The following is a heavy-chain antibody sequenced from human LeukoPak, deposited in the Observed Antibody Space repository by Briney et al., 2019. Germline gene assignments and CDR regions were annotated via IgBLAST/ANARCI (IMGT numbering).Heavy chain of an antibody. J-gene: IGHJ5*02. CDR2: INHSGST. V-gene: IGHV4-34*01. CDR1: GGSFSGYY. CDR3: ARTNRRRWLQSRGWFDP. Sequence: TSETLSLTCAVYGGSFSGYYWSWIRQPPGKGLEWIGEINHSGSTNYNPSLKSRVAISVDTSKNQFSLKLSSVTAADTAVYYCARTNRRRWLQSRGWFDPWGQGTLVTVSS. D-gene: IGHD5-24*01.